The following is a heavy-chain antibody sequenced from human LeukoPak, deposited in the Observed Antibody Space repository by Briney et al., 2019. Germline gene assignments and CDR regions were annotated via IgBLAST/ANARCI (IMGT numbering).Heavy chain of an antibody. Sequence: SQTLSLTCAVSGGSISGGGYSWSWIRQPPGKGLEWIGRIYTSGSTNYNPSLKSRVTMSVDTSKNQFSLKLSSVTAADTAVYYCARDLPDILTGYYQTTYWYFDLWGRGTLVTVSS. J-gene: IGHJ2*01. CDR3: ARDLPDILTGYYQTTYWYFDL. CDR2: IYTSGST. D-gene: IGHD3-9*01. CDR1: GGSISGGGYS. V-gene: IGHV4-61*02.